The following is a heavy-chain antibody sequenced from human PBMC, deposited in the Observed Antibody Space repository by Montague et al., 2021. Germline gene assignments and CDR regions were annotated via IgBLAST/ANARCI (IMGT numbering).Heavy chain of an antibody. CDR3: VKDSGYFYYMDV. Sequence: SLRLSCAASGFTFSSYAMHWVRQAPGTGPEWVAIIWFDGSKKYYRDSVKGRFTIPRDNSENTLHLQMNSLRAEDTAVYYCVKDSGYFYYMDVWGKGTTVTVSS. J-gene: IGHJ6*03. CDR2: IWFDGSKK. D-gene: IGHD3-10*01. V-gene: IGHV3-33*06. CDR1: GFTFSSYA.